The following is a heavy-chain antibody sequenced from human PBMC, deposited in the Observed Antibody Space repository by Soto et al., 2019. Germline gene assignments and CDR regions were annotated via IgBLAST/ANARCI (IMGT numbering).Heavy chain of an antibody. CDR3: ARALYYYGMDV. Sequence: QVQLQESGPGLVKPSQTLSLTCTVSGGSISSGDYYWSWIRQPPGKGLEWIGYIYHSESAFYNPSLKSRITMSIDTATNRFSLRLASVSGADTAVYFCARALYYYGMDVWGPGTKVTVSS. J-gene: IGHJ6*02. CDR2: IYHSESA. V-gene: IGHV4-30-4*01. CDR1: GGSISSGDYY.